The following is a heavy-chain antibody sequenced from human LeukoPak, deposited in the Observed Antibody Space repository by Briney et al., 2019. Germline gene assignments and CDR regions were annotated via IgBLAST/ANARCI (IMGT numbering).Heavy chain of an antibody. CDR3: ARIGYSSSSLDY. D-gene: IGHD6-6*01. V-gene: IGHV3-7*01. CDR2: IKQDGSQK. Sequence: GGSLRLSCAASGFIFNNYWMTWVRQDPGKGLEWVANIKQDGSQKYYVDSVKGRFTISRDNARNSLFLQMNSLGAEDTAVYYCARIGYSSSSLDYWGQGTPLVTVSS. CDR1: GFIFNNYW. J-gene: IGHJ4*02.